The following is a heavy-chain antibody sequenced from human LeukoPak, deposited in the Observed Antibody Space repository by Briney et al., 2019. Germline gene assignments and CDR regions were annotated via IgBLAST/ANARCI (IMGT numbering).Heavy chain of an antibody. CDR3: ARPGYCSGDTCYVAFDI. D-gene: IGHD2-15*01. CDR1: GFAFSSYW. Sequence: GGSLRLSCAASGFAFSSYWMSWVRQAPGKGLEWVANIKQDGSEKYYVDSVKGRFTISRDNAKNSLYLQMNSLRAEDTAVYFCARPGYCSGDTCYVAFDIWGQGTMVTVSS. J-gene: IGHJ3*02. CDR2: IKQDGSEK. V-gene: IGHV3-7*01.